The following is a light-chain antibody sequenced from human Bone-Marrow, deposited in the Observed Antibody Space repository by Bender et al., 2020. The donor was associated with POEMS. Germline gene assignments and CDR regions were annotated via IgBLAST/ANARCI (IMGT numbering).Light chain of an antibody. CDR3: YSYTVRTNWV. CDR2: GVS. V-gene: IGLV2-14*03. J-gene: IGLJ3*02. CDR1: NNDGGGYDS. Sequence: QSVLTQPASVSGSLGQSITISCTGTNNDGGGYDSVSWFQQHPGKAPKLIIYGVSDRPSGISTRFSGSKSGNKASLTISGLQAEDEADYYCYSYTVRTNWVFGGGTKVTVL.